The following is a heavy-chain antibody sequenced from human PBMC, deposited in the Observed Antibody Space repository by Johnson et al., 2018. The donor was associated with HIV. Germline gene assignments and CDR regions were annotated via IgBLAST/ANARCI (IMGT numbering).Heavy chain of an antibody. J-gene: IGHJ3*02. Sequence: QVQLVESGGGLVKPGGSLRLSCAASGFSFSDYITHWVRQAPDKGLEWVALISYDGSNTYYADSVKGRLTISRDNSKNTLYLQMNSLKTEDTAVYYCTTEFTMVQGLIWGQGTMVTVSS. V-gene: IGHV3-30*03. CDR1: GFSFSDYI. CDR3: TTEFTMVQGLI. D-gene: IGHD3-10*01. CDR2: ISYDGSNT.